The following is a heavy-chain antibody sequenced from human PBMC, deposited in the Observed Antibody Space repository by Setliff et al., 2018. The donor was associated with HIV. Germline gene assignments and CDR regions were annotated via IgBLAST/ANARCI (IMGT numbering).Heavy chain of an antibody. CDR3: ARRGDSSSYLYAFEI. Sequence: SETLSLTCAVSGGSISSGGYYWSWIRQPPGKGLEWIGSIYYSGSTYYNPSLKSRVTISVDTSKNQFSLKLSSVTAADTAVYYCARRGDSSSYLYAFEIWGQGTMVTVSS. CDR1: GGSISSGGYY. J-gene: IGHJ3*02. V-gene: IGHV4-39*07. CDR2: IYYSGST. D-gene: IGHD3-22*01.